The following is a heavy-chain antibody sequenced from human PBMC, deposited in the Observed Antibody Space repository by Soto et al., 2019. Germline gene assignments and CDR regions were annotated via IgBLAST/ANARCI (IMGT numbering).Heavy chain of an antibody. CDR3: AKAAVNWNDADAFDI. Sequence: EVQLLESGGGLVQPGGSLRLSCAASGFTFSRYAMSWVRQAPGKGLEWVSAIGDTGSRTYYADSVKGRFTISRDNSRNTLFLQMNGLRAEDTALYYCAKAAVNWNDADAFDIWGKGTMVTVSS. CDR1: GFTFSRYA. J-gene: IGHJ3*02. D-gene: IGHD1-1*01. V-gene: IGHV3-23*01. CDR2: IGDTGSRT.